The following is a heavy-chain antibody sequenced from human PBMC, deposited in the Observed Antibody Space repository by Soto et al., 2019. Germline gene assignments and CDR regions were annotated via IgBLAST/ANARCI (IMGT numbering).Heavy chain of an antibody. V-gene: IGHV1-46*01. CDR3: ARDLSPPAGAIYGMDV. D-gene: IGHD3-10*01. CDR1: GYIFTSYY. CDR2: INPIGGST. Sequence: QVQLVQSGAEVKKPGASVQVSCKASGYIFTSYYLHWVRQAPGQGLEWMGIINPIGGSTTYAQKFEGRVPMTRATSTSAVYMELSSLSYEDTAVYYCARDLSPPAGAIYGMDVWGQGTTVTVSS. J-gene: IGHJ6*02.